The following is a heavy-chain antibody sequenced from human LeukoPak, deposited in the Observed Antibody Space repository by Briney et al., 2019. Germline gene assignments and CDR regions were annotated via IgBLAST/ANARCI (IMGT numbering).Heavy chain of an antibody. Sequence: GGSLRLSCAASGFTVSANYMSWIRQAPGKGLEWVSVIYSGGGTYYADSVKGRFTLSRDNSKHTLYLQMNSLRAEDTAVYYCARGGVYGDYARRYFDYWGQGTLVTVSS. CDR1: GFTVSANY. D-gene: IGHD4-17*01. V-gene: IGHV3-53*01. CDR3: ARGGVYGDYARRYFDY. J-gene: IGHJ4*02. CDR2: IYSGGGT.